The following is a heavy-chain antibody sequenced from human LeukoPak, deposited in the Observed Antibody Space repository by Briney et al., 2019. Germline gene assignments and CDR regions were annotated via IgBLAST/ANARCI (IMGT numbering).Heavy chain of an antibody. D-gene: IGHD3-10*01. CDR2: IYTSGST. Sequence: PSQTLSLTCTVSGGSISSGSYYWSWIRQPAGKGLEWIGRIYTSGSTNYNPSLKSRVTISVDTSKNQFSLKLSSVTAADTAVYYCARDITDREGYNWFDPWGQGTLVTVSS. J-gene: IGHJ5*02. CDR1: GGSISSGSYY. V-gene: IGHV4-61*02. CDR3: ARDITDREGYNWFDP.